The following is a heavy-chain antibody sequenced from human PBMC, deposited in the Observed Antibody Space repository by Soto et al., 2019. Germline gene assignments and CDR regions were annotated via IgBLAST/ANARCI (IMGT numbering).Heavy chain of an antibody. V-gene: IGHV3-23*01. CDR3: AKAQLERYYYYGMDV. Sequence: GGSLRLSCAASGFTFSSYAMSWVRQAPGKGLEWVSAISGSGGSTYYADSVKGRFTISRDNSKNTLYLQMNSLRAEDTAVYYCAKAQLERYYYYGMDVWGRGTTVTVSS. CDR2: ISGSGGST. J-gene: IGHJ6*02. CDR1: GFTFSSYA. D-gene: IGHD1-1*01.